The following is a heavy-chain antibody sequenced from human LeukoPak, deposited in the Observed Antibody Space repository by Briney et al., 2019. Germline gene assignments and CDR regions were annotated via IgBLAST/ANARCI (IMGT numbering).Heavy chain of an antibody. D-gene: IGHD3-22*01. V-gene: IGHV4-39*05. CDR3: AAYYYDSSGYL. J-gene: IGHJ4*02. CDR1: GGSIISSNYY. Sequence: SETPSLTLTVSGGSIISSNYYSGWLRQPPGKGLEWIGSIYSSGSTYYNPSLKSRVTISVDTSKNQFSLKLSSVTAADTAVYYCAAYYYDSSGYLWGQGTLVTVSS. CDR2: IYSSGST.